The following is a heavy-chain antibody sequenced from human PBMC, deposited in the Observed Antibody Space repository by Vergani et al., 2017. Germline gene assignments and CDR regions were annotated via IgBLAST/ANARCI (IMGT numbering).Heavy chain of an antibody. Sequence: QVQLQESGPGLVKPSETLSLTCTVSGGSISSYYWSWIRQPPGKGLEWIGYIYYSGSTNYNPSLKSRVTISVDTSKNQFSLKLSSVTAADTAVYYCAREPSGYDSWAFDIWGQGTMVIVSS. D-gene: IGHD5-12*01. CDR2: IYYSGST. V-gene: IGHV4-59*01. CDR3: AREPSGYDSWAFDI. J-gene: IGHJ3*02. CDR1: GGSISSYY.